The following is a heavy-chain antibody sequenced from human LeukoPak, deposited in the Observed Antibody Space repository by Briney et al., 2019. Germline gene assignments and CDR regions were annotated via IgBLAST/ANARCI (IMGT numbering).Heavy chain of an antibody. V-gene: IGHV1-18*01. J-gene: IGHJ4*02. D-gene: IGHD1-26*01. Sequence: ASVKVSCKASGYTFTSYDISWVRQAPGQGLEWMGWISASNGNTNYAQILQGRVTLTTDTSTSTAYMELRSLTSDDTAVYYCARDRRRGATNPGYWGQGTLVTVSS. CDR3: ARDRRRGATNPGY. CDR2: ISASNGNT. CDR1: GYTFTSYD.